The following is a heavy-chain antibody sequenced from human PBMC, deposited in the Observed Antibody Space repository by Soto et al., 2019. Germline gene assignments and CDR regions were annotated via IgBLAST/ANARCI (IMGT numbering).Heavy chain of an antibody. V-gene: IGHV3-23*01. J-gene: IGHJ4*02. CDR3: AKELLRLGESLERYFDY. D-gene: IGHD3-10*01. CDR1: GFTFSTYA. CDR2: ISGSGTSR. Sequence: PGGSLRLSCAASGFTFSTYAMSWVRQAPGKGLEWVSAISGSGTSRYYADSAKGRFSISRDNSKNTLFLQLNSLRAEDTAVYYCAKELLRLGESLERYFDYWGQGTPVPVSS.